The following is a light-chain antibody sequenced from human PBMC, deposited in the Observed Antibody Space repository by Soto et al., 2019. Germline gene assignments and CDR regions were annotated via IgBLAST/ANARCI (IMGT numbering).Light chain of an antibody. CDR1: QTIGNK. Sequence: EMVLAQSTATLSVSAGERVTLSVRATQTIGNKLAWYLQRHGQAPRLLMYGASTRATDIPARFSGSGYGTEFNLTISSLQSEDFAVYYCQQYNDWPITFGQGTRLEI. J-gene: IGKJ5*01. V-gene: IGKV3-15*01. CDR2: GAS. CDR3: QQYNDWPIT.